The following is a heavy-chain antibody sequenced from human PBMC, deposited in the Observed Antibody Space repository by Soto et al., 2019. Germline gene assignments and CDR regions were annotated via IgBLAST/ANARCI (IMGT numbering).Heavy chain of an antibody. Sequence: QVQLQESRQGLVKPSETLSLTCTVSGGSVSSGSYYWSWIRQPPGKGLEWIGYIYYSGSTNYNPSLKSRVTISVDTSKNQFSLKLNSVTAADTAVYYCASYSSGWYDVSYWGQGTLVTVSS. CDR2: IYYSGST. CDR3: ASYSSGWYDVSY. CDR1: GGSVSSGSYY. J-gene: IGHJ4*02. V-gene: IGHV4-61*01. D-gene: IGHD6-19*01.